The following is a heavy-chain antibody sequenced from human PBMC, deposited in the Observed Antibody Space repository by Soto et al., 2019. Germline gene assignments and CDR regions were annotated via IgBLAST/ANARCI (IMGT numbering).Heavy chain of an antibody. D-gene: IGHD3-10*01. CDR1: GFTFNNYA. CDR3: AKGRGGSGSLTPRVDF. Sequence: EVQLLASGGGLVQPGGSLRLSCAASGFTFNNYAMTWVHQAPGKGLEWVSAISGGGDTTSYADSVKGRFTVSRDGSKNTLYLQMSSLRAEDTALYYCAKGRGGSGSLTPRVDFWGQGTLVTVSS. CDR2: ISGGGDTT. J-gene: IGHJ4*02. V-gene: IGHV3-23*01.